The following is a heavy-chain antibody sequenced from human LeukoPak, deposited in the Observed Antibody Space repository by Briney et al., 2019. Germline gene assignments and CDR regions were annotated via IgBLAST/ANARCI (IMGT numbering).Heavy chain of an antibody. D-gene: IGHD5-12*01. V-gene: IGHV4-34*01. CDR3: AREGGFSIFDY. CDR1: GGSFSGYY. CDR2: INHSGST. Sequence: SETLSLTCAVYGGSFSGYYWSWIRRPPGKGLEWIGEINHSGSTNYNPSLKSRVTISVDTSKNQFSLKLSSVTAADTAAYYCAREGGFSIFDYWGQGTLVTVSS. J-gene: IGHJ4*02.